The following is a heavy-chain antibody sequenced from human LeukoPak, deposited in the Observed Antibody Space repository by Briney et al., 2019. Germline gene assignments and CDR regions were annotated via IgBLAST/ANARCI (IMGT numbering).Heavy chain of an antibody. Sequence: GESLKISCKGSGYSFTSYWIGWVRQAPGQGLEWMGWINPNSGGTNSAQKFQGRVTVTRDTSIATAYMELSRLRSDDTAVYYCARDLALTMVRGIGYYYYGMDAWGQGTTVTVSS. CDR1: GYSFTSYW. CDR2: INPNSGGT. J-gene: IGHJ6*02. CDR3: ARDLALTMVRGIGYYYYGMDA. V-gene: IGHV1-2*02. D-gene: IGHD3-10*01.